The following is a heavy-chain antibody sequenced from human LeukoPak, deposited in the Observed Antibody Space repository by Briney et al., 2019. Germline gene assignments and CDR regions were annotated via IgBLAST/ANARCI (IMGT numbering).Heavy chain of an antibody. J-gene: IGHJ4*02. CDR1: GASMSKYY. D-gene: IGHD2-15*01. CDR3: ARTRISTKSAPD. CDR2: INHSGST. V-gene: IGHV4-34*01. Sequence: PSETLSLTCSVSGASMSKYYWSWIRQPPGKGLEWIGEINHSGSTNYNSSLKSRVTISVDTSKNQFSLKLSSVTAADTAVYYCARTRISTKSAPDWGQGTLVTVSS.